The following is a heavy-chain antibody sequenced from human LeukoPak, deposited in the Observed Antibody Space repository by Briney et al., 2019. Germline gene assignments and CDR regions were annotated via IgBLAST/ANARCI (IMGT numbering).Heavy chain of an antibody. J-gene: IGHJ3*02. D-gene: IGHD4-11*01. V-gene: IGHV4-31*03. CDR2: IYYSRST. CDR1: GGSISSGGYY. CDR3: ARDRISGAVTTTGSRAFDI. Sequence: KPSQTLSLTCTVSGGSISSGGYYWSWIRQHPGKGLEWIGYIYYSRSTYYNPSLKSRVTISVDTSKNQFSLKLSSVTAADTAVYYCARDRISGAVTTTGSRAFDIWGQGTMVTVSS.